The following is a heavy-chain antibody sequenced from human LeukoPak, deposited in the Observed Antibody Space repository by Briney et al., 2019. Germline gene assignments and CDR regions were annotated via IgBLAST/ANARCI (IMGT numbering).Heavy chain of an antibody. CDR1: GFFISSGHY. CDR3: ARQTTVVTGDY. V-gene: IGHV4-38-2*01. J-gene: IGHJ4*02. CDR2: IYHSGST. D-gene: IGHD4-23*01. Sequence: SETLSLTCAVSGFFISSGHYWGWIPQPPGKGLEWIGSIYHSGSTYYNPSLKSRVTISVDTSKNQFSLNLSSVTAADTAVYYCARQTTVVTGDYWGQGTLVTVSS.